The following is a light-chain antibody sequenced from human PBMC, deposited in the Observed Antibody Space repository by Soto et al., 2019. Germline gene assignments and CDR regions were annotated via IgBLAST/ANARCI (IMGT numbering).Light chain of an antibody. J-gene: IGLJ7*01. CDR2: QDS. CDR3: QAWDSSTENAV. Sequence: SYELTQPPSVSVSPGQTASITCSGDKLGDKYACWYQQKPGQSPVLVIYQDSKRPSGIPERFSGSNSGTTATLTISGTQAMDEADYYCQAWDSSTENAVFGGGTQLTVL. CDR1: KLGDKY. V-gene: IGLV3-1*01.